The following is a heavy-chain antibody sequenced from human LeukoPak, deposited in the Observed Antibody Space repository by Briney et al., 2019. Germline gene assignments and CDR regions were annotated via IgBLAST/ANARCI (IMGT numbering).Heavy chain of an antibody. CDR2: ISGSGGST. CDR3: AKDLVPGSSWADDAFDI. Sequence: GFLKLLWATPGFNLCQQGNDWVRQGSRKGPEVGLAISGSGGSTYYADSVKGRFTISRDNSKNTLYLQMNSLRAEDTAVYYCAKDLVPGSSWADDAFDIWGQGTMVTVSS. J-gene: IGHJ3*02. V-gene: IGHV3-23*01. D-gene: IGHD6-13*01. CDR1: GFNLCQQG.